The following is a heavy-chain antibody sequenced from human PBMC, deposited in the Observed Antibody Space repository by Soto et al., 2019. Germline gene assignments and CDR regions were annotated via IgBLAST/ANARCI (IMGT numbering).Heavy chain of an antibody. V-gene: IGHV1-69*13. D-gene: IGHD5-12*01. CDR3: ARDREMATRRGDAFDI. CDR1: GGTFSSYA. Sequence: ASVKVSCKASGGTFSSYAISWVRQAPGQGLEWMGGIIPIFGTANYAQKFQGRVTITADESTSTAYMELSSLRSEDTAVYYCARDREMATRRGDAFDIWGQGTMVTVSS. CDR2: IIPIFGTA. J-gene: IGHJ3*02.